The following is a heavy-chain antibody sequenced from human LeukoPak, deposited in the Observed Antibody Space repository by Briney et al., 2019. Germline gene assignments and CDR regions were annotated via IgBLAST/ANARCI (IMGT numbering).Heavy chain of an antibody. Sequence: QPGRSQRLSCAASRFTFDDYAMHWVRQAPGKGLEWVSGISWNSGSIGYADSVKGRFTISRDNAKNSLYLQMNSLRAEDTALYYCAKDSYYDFWSGYGYFDYWGQGTLVTVSS. CDR2: ISWNSGSI. CDR1: RFTFDDYA. CDR3: AKDSYYDFWSGYGYFDY. J-gene: IGHJ4*02. V-gene: IGHV3-9*01. D-gene: IGHD3-3*01.